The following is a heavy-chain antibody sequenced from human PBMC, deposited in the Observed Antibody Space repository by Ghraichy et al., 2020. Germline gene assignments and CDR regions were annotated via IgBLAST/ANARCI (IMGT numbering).Heavy chain of an antibody. Sequence: KVSCKGSGYSFTSYWIGWVRQMPGKGLEWMGIIYPGDSDTRYSPSFQGQVTISADKSISTAYLQWSSLKASDTAMYYCARLPPARGYYTSYDPIFDYWGQGTLVTVSS. CDR3: ARLPPARGYYTSYDPIFDY. J-gene: IGHJ4*02. CDR1: GYSFTSYW. D-gene: IGHD3-3*01. CDR2: IYPGDSDT. V-gene: IGHV5-51*01.